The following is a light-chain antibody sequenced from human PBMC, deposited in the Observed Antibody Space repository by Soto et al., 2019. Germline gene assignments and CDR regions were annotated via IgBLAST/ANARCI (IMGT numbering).Light chain of an antibody. CDR3: QQYDSVLGT. J-gene: IGKJ1*01. CDR2: GAS. CDR1: QSVSSSY. Sequence: EIMMTQSPVTLSVPPGERATLSCRASQSVSSSYLAWYQQKPGQAPRLLIYGASSRATGIPDRFSGSGSETDFTLTISRLEPEDFATYYCQQYDSVLGTFGPGTKVDIK. V-gene: IGKV3-20*01.